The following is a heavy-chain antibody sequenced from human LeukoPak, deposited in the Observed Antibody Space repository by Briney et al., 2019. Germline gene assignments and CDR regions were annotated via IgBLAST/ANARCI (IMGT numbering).Heavy chain of an antibody. CDR3: ASLTSGYLLEYFQH. CDR2: INPNSGGT. CDR1: GYTFTGYN. D-gene: IGHD3-22*01. V-gene: IGHV1-2*06. Sequence: ASVKVSCKASGYTFTGYNMHWVRQAPGQGLEWMGRINPNSGGTNYAQKFQGRVTMTRDTSISTAYMELSRLRSDDTAVYYCASLTSGYLLEYFQHWGQGTLVTVSS. J-gene: IGHJ1*01.